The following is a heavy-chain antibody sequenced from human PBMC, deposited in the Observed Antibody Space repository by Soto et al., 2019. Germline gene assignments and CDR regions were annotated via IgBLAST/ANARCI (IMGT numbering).Heavy chain of an antibody. V-gene: IGHV1-8*01. Sequence: QVQLVQSGAEVKKPGASVKVSCKASGYTFTSYDINWVRQATGQGLEWMGWMNPNSGNTGYAQKFQGRVTMTRNTSISTAYMELSGLRSEDTAVYYCARGNIYSRHNWFDPWGQGTLVTVSS. CDR2: MNPNSGNT. CDR1: GYTFTSYD. D-gene: IGHD6-13*01. CDR3: ARGNIYSRHNWFDP. J-gene: IGHJ5*02.